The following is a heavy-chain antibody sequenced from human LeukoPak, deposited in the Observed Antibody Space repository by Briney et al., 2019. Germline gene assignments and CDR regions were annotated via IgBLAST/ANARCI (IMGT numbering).Heavy chain of an antibody. D-gene: IGHD6-19*01. CDR3: ARGSSGWLARDY. Sequence: ASVKVSCKASGYTFTSYGISWVRQAPGQGLEWMGWINSYNGNTKYAQKLQGRVTMTTDTSTCTAYMELRSLRSDDTAVYYCARGSSGWLARDYWGQGTLVTVSS. J-gene: IGHJ4*02. V-gene: IGHV1-18*01. CDR2: INSYNGNT. CDR1: GYTFTSYG.